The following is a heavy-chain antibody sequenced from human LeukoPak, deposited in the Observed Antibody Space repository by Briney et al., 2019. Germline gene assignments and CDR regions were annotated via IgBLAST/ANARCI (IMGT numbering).Heavy chain of an antibody. CDR3: AKEAGDGWSYFDY. Sequence: GGSLRLSCAASGFTFSTYAMSWVRQAPGKGLEWVPGISSGGGNTYYADSVKGRFTISRDNSKNTVYLQIISLRAEDTALYHCAKEAGDGWSYFDYWGQGTLVTVSS. J-gene: IGHJ4*02. CDR2: ISSGGGNT. CDR1: GFTFSTYA. V-gene: IGHV3-23*01. D-gene: IGHD6-19*01.